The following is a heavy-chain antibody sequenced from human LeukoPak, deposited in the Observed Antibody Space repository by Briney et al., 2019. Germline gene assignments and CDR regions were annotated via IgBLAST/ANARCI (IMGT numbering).Heavy chain of an antibody. V-gene: IGHV4-31*03. CDR3: ATYWSGAGSGSYLVSYFDY. CDR2: IYYSGST. Sequence: SETLSLTCTVSGGSISSGGYYWSWIRQHPGKGLEWIGCIYYSGSTYYNPSLKSRVTISVDTSKNQFSLKLSSVTAADTAVYYCATYWSGAGSGSYLVSYFDYWGQGTLVTVSS. D-gene: IGHD3-10*01. CDR1: GGSISSGGYY. J-gene: IGHJ4*02.